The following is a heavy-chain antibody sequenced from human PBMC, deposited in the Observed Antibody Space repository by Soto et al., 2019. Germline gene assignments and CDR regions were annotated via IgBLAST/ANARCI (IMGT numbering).Heavy chain of an antibody. D-gene: IGHD1-26*01. CDR3: AKLGGSYPNYYFDY. CDR1: GFTFSNYV. J-gene: IGHJ4*02. Sequence: GGSLRLSCAVSGFTFSNYVMSWVRQAPGKGLEWVSAIAGSGGSTYYADSVKGRFTISRDNSENTLYLQMNSLRAEDTAVYYCAKLGGSYPNYYFDYWGQGALVTASS. V-gene: IGHV3-23*01. CDR2: IAGSGGST.